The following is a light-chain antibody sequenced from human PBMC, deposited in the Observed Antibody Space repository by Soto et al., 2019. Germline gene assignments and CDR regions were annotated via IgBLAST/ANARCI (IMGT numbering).Light chain of an antibody. CDR3: RSYTSSSTLLDV. V-gene: IGLV2-14*01. CDR1: SSDVGGYNY. J-gene: IGLJ1*01. Sequence: QSALTQPASVSGSPGQSITISCTGTSSDVGGYNYVSWYQQHPGKAPKLMIYDVSNRPSGVSNRFSRSKSGNTASLTISGLKAEDEADYYCRSYTSSSTLLDVFGTGTKVTVL. CDR2: DVS.